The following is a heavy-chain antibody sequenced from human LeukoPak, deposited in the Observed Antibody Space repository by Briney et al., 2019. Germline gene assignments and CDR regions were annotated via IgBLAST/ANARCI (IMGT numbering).Heavy chain of an antibody. V-gene: IGHV3-23*01. D-gene: IGHD2-15*01. CDR3: AKGRGYCTGGSCYSDY. Sequence: DPVKGRFTISRDNSKNTLYLQMNSLRVEDTAIYYCAKGRGYCTGGSCYSDYWGQGTLVTVSS. J-gene: IGHJ4*02.